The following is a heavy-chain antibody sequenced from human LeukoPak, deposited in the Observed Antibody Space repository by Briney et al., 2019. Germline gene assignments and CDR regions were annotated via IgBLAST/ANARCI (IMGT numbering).Heavy chain of an antibody. D-gene: IGHD3-22*01. J-gene: IGHJ4*02. V-gene: IGHV3-23*01. Sequence: GGSLRLSCAASGFTFSSYAMSWVRQAPGKGLEWVSAISGSGGCTYYADSVKGRFTISRDNSKNTLYLQMNSLRAEDTAVYYCAKDHHQYYYDSSGYVPFDYWGQGTLVTVSS. CDR1: GFTFSSYA. CDR2: ISGSGGCT. CDR3: AKDHHQYYYDSSGYVPFDY.